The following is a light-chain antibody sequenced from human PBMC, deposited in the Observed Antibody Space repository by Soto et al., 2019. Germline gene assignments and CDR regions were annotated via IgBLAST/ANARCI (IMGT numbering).Light chain of an antibody. V-gene: IGKV1-39*01. Sequence: DIQLTQSPSFLSASVGDRVTITCRASQGISSYLAWYQQKPGKATKLLIYAASTLQSGVPSRFSGSGSGTDFTLTISSLQPEDFATYYCQQSYSTLSITFGQGTRLEIK. CDR2: AAS. CDR3: QQSYSTLSIT. J-gene: IGKJ5*01. CDR1: QGISSY.